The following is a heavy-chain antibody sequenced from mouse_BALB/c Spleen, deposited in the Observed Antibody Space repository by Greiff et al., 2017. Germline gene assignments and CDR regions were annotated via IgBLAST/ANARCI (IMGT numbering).Heavy chain of an antibody. CDR2: IDPANGNT. CDR3: ARSKLTGYYYAMDY. J-gene: IGHJ4*01. D-gene: IGHD4-1*01. V-gene: IGHV14-3*02. CDR1: GFNIKDTY. Sequence: EVQLQQSGAELVKPGASVKLSCTASGFNIKDTYMHWVKQRPEQGLEWIGRIDPANGNTKYDPKFQGKATITADTSSNTAYLQLSSLTSEDTAVYYCARSKLTGYYYAMDYWGQGTSVTVSS.